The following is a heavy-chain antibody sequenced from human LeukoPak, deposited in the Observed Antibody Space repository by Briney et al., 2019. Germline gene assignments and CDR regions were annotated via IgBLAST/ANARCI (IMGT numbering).Heavy chain of an antibody. CDR3: ARSPDIVVVPAAPGVDY. CDR2: IIPILGIA. D-gene: IGHD2-2*01. Sequence: SVKVSFKASGGTFSSYAISWVRQAPGQGLEWMGRIIPILGIANYAQKFQGRVMITADKSTSTAYMELSSLRSEDTAVYYCARSPDIVVVPAAPGVDYWGQGTLVTVSS. J-gene: IGHJ4*02. CDR1: GGTFSSYA. V-gene: IGHV1-69*04.